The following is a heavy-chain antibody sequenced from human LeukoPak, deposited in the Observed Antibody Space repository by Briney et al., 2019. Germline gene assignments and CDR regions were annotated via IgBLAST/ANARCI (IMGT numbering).Heavy chain of an antibody. CDR2: MSHTGGT. Sequence: PSVTLSLTCSVSGGSISSYYWSWSRQPPGKGLEWLGYMSHTGGTYYNRCLKSRVTMSVDTSKNQFSLQLNSVTAAHTAVYYCARINLQRVGLIFGGPFDIWGQGTMVTVSS. D-gene: IGHD3-16*01. V-gene: IGHV4-59*01. CDR1: GGSISSYY. J-gene: IGHJ3*02. CDR3: ARINLQRVGLIFGGPFDI.